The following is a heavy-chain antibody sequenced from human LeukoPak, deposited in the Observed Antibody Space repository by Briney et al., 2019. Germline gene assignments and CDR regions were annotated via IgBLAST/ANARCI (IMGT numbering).Heavy chain of an antibody. Sequence: GGSLRLSCAASGFTFSSYAMSWVRQAPGKGLEWVSAISGSGGSTYYADSVKGRFTISRDNSKNTLYLQMNSLRAEDTAVYYCAKSLWYSGGSCYSASFDYWGQGTLVTVSS. CDR3: AKSLWYSGGSCYSASFDY. V-gene: IGHV3-23*01. CDR2: ISGSGGST. J-gene: IGHJ4*02. CDR1: GFTFSSYA. D-gene: IGHD2-15*01.